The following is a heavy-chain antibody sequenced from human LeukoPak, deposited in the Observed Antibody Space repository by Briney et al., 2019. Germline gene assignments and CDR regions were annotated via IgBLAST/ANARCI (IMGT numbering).Heavy chain of an antibody. V-gene: IGHV4-34*01. CDR3: ARGFGSSSSFNSWFDP. CDR2: INHSGST. CDR1: GGSFSGYY. J-gene: IGHJ5*02. D-gene: IGHD6-6*01. Sequence: SETLSLTCAVYGGSFSGYYWSWIRQPPGKGLEWIGEINHSGSTNYNPSLKSRVTISVDTSKNQFSLKLSSVTAADTAVYYCARGFGSSSSFNSWFDPWGQGTLVTVSS.